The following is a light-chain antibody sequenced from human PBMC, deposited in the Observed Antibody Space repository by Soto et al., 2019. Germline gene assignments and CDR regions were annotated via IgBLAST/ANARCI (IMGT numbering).Light chain of an antibody. CDR3: QQYNNWPPT. V-gene: IGKV3-15*01. Sequence: EIVMTQSPATLSVSPGERATLSCRASQSVSSNFAWYQQKPGQAPRLLIYGASTRATGIPARFSGSGSGTEFTLTISSLQSEDFAVYYCQQYNNWPPTCGQGTKVEIK. J-gene: IGKJ1*01. CDR1: QSVSSN. CDR2: GAS.